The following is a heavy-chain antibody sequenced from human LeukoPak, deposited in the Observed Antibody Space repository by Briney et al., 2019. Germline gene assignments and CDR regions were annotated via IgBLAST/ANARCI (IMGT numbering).Heavy chain of an antibody. CDR3: ARGVIDGSWYPWFDP. V-gene: IGHV3-53*04. CDR2: IYSGGST. D-gene: IGHD6-13*01. Sequence: GGSLRLSCAASGFTVSNNYMNWVRQAPGKGLEWVPIIYSGGSTHYADSAKGRFTISRHNSKNTLYLQMNSLRAEDTAMYYCARGVIDGSWYPWFDPWGQGTLVTVSS. J-gene: IGHJ5*02. CDR1: GFTVSNNY.